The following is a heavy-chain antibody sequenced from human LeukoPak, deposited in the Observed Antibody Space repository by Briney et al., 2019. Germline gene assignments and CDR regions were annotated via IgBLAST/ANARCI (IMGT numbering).Heavy chain of an antibody. V-gene: IGHV3-7*01. CDR2: IKQDGSEK. J-gene: IGHJ6*02. CDR3: ARDSGTVTYYYGMVV. D-gene: IGHD4-17*01. CDR1: GFTFSSYA. Sequence: PGGSLRLSCAASGFTFSSYAMSWVRQAPGKGLEWVANIKQDGSEKYYVDSVKGRFTISRDNAKNSLYLQMNSLRAEDTAVYYCARDSGTVTYYYGMVVWGQGTTVTVSS.